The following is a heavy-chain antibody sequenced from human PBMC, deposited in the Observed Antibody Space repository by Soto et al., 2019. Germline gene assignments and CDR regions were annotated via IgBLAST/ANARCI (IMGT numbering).Heavy chain of an antibody. Sequence: QVQLQESGPGLVKPSETLSLTCTVSGGSVSSGSYYWGWIRQPPGKGLEWIGYIYHSGSTNYNPSLKRRVTISVDTSKNQFSLSLTSLTAADTAGDYCARLSAAWFDPWGQGTLVTVAS. D-gene: IGHD6-19*01. V-gene: IGHV4-61*01. J-gene: IGHJ5*02. CDR1: GGSVSSGSYY. CDR3: ARLSAAWFDP. CDR2: IYHSGST.